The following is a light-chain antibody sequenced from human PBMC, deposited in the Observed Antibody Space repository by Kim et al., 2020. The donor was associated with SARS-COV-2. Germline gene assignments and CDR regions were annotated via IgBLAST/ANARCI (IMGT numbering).Light chain of an antibody. J-gene: IGKJ2*01. CDR1: ESISNN. V-gene: IGKV3-15*01. CDR2: GAS. Sequence: EIVMTQSPATLSVSPGERATLSCRASESISNNLAWYQHKPGQVPRLLIYGASTRATGIPARFSGSGSGTEFTLTVSSLQSEDFAVYYCHQYNDSNTGDTFGQGTKLEI. CDR3: HQYNDSNTGDT.